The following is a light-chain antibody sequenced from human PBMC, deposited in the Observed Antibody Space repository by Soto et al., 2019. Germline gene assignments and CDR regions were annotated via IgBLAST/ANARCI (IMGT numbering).Light chain of an antibody. CDR3: QQRSDWPWT. V-gene: IGKV3-11*01. CDR2: EAS. Sequence: EIVLTQSPATLSLSPGERATLSCRASQSVSSYLAWYQQKPGQAPRLLMYEASNRATGIPARFSGGGSGTDFSLTISSLEPEEFAVYYCQQRSDWPWTFGQGTKV. CDR1: QSVSSY. J-gene: IGKJ1*01.